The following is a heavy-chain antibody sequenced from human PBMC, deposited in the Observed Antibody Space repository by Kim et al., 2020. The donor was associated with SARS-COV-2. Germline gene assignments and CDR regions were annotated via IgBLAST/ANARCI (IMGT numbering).Heavy chain of an antibody. CDR2: ISGSGGST. CDR1: GFTFSSYA. V-gene: IGHV3-23*01. Sequence: GGSLRLSCAASGFTFSSYAMSWVRQAPGKGLEWVSAISGSGGSTYYADSVKGRFTISRDNSKNTLYLQMNSLRAEDTAVYYCAKDYWEIAAAGTPNWEFDYWGQGTLVTVSS. CDR3: AKDYWEIAAAGTPNWEFDY. J-gene: IGHJ4*02. D-gene: IGHD6-13*01.